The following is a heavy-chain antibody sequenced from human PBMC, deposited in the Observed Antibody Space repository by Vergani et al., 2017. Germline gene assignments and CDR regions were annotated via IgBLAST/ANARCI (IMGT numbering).Heavy chain of an antibody. Sequence: VQLVESGGGLVQPGGSLRLSCAASGFTFSSYAMHWVRQAPGKGLEWVAVISYDGSNKYYADSVKGRFTISRDNSKNTLYLQMNSLRAEDTAVYYCARDPLMVGYFDYWGQGTLVTVSS. CDR1: GFTFSSYA. CDR3: ARDPLMVGYFDY. D-gene: IGHD2-15*01. V-gene: IGHV3-30-3*01. J-gene: IGHJ4*02. CDR2: ISYDGSNK.